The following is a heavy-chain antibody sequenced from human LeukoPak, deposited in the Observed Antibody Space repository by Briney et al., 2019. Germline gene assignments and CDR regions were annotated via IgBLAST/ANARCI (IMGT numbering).Heavy chain of an antibody. CDR1: GYTFTSYA. CDR3: ATSLGSGSYLFGY. J-gene: IGHJ4*02. V-gene: IGHV1-18*01. Sequence: ASVKVSCKASGYTFTSYAMHWVRQAPGQGLEWMGWISAYNGNTNYAQKLQGRVTMTTDTSTSTAYMELRSLRSDDTAVYYCATSLGSGSYLFGYWGQGTLVTVSS. CDR2: ISAYNGNT. D-gene: IGHD3-10*02.